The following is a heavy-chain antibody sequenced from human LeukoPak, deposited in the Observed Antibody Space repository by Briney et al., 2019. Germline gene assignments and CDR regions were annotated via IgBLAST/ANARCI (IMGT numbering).Heavy chain of an antibody. CDR2: IYYSGST. Sequence: SETLSLTCTVSGGSISSYYWSWIRQPPGKGLEWIGYIYYSGSTNYNPSLKSRVTISVDTSKNQFSLKLSSVTAADTAVYYCARDEGDYYDSSGYYFNSPIDYWGQGTLVTVSS. CDR1: GGSISSYY. D-gene: IGHD3-22*01. J-gene: IGHJ4*02. CDR3: ARDEGDYYDSSGYYFNSPIDY. V-gene: IGHV4-59*12.